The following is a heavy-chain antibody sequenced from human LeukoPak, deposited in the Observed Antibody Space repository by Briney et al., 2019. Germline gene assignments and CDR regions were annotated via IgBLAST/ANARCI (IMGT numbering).Heavy chain of an antibody. J-gene: IGHJ3*02. CDR3: AKGSGRTIFSRGDAFDI. CDR1: GFTFDDYA. CDR2: ISWNSCSI. D-gene: IGHD1/OR15-1a*01. V-gene: IGHV3-9*01. Sequence: PGGSLRLSCVASGFTFDDYAMHWVRQAPGKGLDWVSCISWNSCSIGYADSVKGRFTISRDNAKNSLYLQMNSLRAEDTAWYYCAKGSGRTIFSRGDAFDIWGQGTMVTVSS.